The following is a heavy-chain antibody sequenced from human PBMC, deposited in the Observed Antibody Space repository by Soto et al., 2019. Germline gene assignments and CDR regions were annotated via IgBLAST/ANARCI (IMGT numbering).Heavy chain of an antibody. CDR3: ARGLILWFGELSRRGGYYYYMDV. D-gene: IGHD3-10*01. Sequence: QVQLQQWGAGLLKPSETLSLTCAVYGGSLSGYQWSWIRQTPGKGLEWIGEINDSGNINYNPSLKRRVTILLDTPRKQISVKLSAVTAADSAVYYCARGLILWFGELSRRGGYYYYMDVWGKGTTVAVSS. J-gene: IGHJ6*03. CDR2: INDSGNI. V-gene: IGHV4-34*01. CDR1: GGSLSGYQ.